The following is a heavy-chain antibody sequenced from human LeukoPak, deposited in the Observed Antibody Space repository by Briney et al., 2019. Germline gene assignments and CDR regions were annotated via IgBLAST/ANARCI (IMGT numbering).Heavy chain of an antibody. CDR2: ISYDGHNK. CDR3: EKAEDIVAEPCYQYHIDV. J-gene: IGHJ6*03. V-gene: IGHV3-30*18. D-gene: IGHD5-12*01. CDR1: GFTFSSYG. Sequence: GGSLRLSCAASGFTFSSYGMHWVRQAPGKGLEWLAVISYDGHNKYYAGSVKGRFTISRDNSKNTLYLQMNSLRPEDTAVYYCEKAEDIVAEPCYQYHIDVWGKGTTVTVSS.